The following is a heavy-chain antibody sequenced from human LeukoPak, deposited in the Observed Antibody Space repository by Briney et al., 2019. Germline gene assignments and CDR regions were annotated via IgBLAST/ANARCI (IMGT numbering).Heavy chain of an antibody. CDR2: IYYTGSS. J-gene: IGHJ4*02. V-gene: IGHV4-39*01. Sequence: SETLSLTCSVSGASLSSSSYYWGWLRPPPGLGLEWIGSIYYTGSSTYNPSFKSRVTISAGTSNRQFSLELSSVTVADTAVYYCARNTGSYIDYWGQGTLVTVSS. CDR3: ARNTGSYIDY. CDR1: GASLSSSSYY. D-gene: IGHD1-26*01.